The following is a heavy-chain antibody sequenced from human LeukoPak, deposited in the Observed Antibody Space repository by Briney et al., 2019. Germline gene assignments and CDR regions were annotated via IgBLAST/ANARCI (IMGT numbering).Heavy chain of an antibody. J-gene: IGHJ4*02. CDR2: IRSKAYGGTI. Sequence: PGGSLRLSCTGSGLMFGDFGLSWFRPAPGKGLGWGGFIRSKAYGGTIEYAASVKGRFTISRDDSKSIAYLQMSSLKTEDTAVYYCTRDRTWGGEWEPIRYWGQGTLVTVSS. D-gene: IGHD1-26*01. CDR3: TRDRTWGGEWEPIRY. CDR1: GLMFGDFG. V-gene: IGHV3-49*03.